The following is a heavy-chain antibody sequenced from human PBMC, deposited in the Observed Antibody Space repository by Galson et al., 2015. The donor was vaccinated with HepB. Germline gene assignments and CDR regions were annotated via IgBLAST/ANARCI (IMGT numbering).Heavy chain of an antibody. CDR2: IDPSDSYM. CDR1: GFSFTNYW. J-gene: IGHJ4*02. V-gene: IGHV5-10-1*01. CDR3: TRHREIAAAGFDY. D-gene: IGHD6-13*01. Sequence: QSGAEVKKPGESLRISCTGSGFSFTNYWISWVRQMPGKGLEWMGRIDPSDSYMSYSPSFQGHVTISADKSITTAYLQWSTLRASDTAMYYCTRHREIAAAGFDYWGQGTLVTVSS.